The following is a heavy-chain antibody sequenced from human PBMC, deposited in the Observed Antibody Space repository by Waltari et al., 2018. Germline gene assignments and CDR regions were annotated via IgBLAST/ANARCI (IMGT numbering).Heavy chain of an antibody. D-gene: IGHD2-8*01. Sequence: QLQLQESVPGLVKPSETLSLTCTVSVGSISSSRYSWGWIRQPPGKGLEWMGSLHYSGSTYYNPSLKSRVTISVDTSKNQFSLKLSSVTAADTAVYYCARHPAMTIMLWYFDLWGRGTLVTVSS. CDR1: VGSISSSRYS. CDR3: ARHPAMTIMLWYFDL. J-gene: IGHJ2*01. CDR2: LHYSGST. V-gene: IGHV4-39*01.